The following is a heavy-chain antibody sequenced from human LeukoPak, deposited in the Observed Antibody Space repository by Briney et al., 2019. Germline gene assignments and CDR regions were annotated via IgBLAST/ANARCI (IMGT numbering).Heavy chain of an antibody. Sequence: PSETLSLTCTVSGGSISSGGYYWSWIRQHPGTGLEWIGYIYYSGSTYYNPSLKSRVTISVDTSKNQFSLKLSSVTAADTAVYYCARVSPGIAVDNDFDYWGQGTLVTVSS. V-gene: IGHV4-31*03. CDR2: IYYSGST. D-gene: IGHD6-19*01. CDR1: GGSISSGGYY. CDR3: ARVSPGIAVDNDFDY. J-gene: IGHJ4*02.